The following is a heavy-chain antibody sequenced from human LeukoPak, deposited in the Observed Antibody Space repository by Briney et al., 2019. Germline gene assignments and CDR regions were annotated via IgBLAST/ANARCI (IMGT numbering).Heavy chain of an antibody. CDR1: GYNFADYW. Sequence: GESLKISCKGSGYNFADYWIGWVRQMPGKGLEWMGIIFPGDSDTKYSPSFQGQVTISADKSISTAYLQWSSLKASDSAMYYCARHCLAGCIGGRCFTSFHYYGMDVWGQGTTVTVSS. D-gene: IGHD2-15*01. CDR3: ARHCLAGCIGGRCFTSFHYYGMDV. CDR2: IFPGDSDT. V-gene: IGHV5-51*01. J-gene: IGHJ6*02.